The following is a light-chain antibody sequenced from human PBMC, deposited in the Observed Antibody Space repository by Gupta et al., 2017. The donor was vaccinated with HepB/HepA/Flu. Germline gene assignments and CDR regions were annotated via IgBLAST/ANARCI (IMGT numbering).Light chain of an antibody. CDR3: QQYNSYST. CDR2: KAS. CDR1: QSISSW. V-gene: IGKV1-5*03. J-gene: IGKJ1*01. Sequence: DIQMTQSPSTLSASVGDRVTITCRASQSISSWLAWYQQKPGKAPKLMIYKASRVERGVTSRFSGSGAGTEFTLTSSSLQHDDFANYYCQQYNSYSTFGQGTKVEIK.